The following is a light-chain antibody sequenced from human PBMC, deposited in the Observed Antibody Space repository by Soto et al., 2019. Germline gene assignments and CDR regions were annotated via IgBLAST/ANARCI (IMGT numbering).Light chain of an antibody. J-gene: IGKJ5*01. CDR1: QSVGRN. CDR2: GAS. Sequence: EIVITQSPATLSVFPGERATLSCKASQSVGRNLAWYQHKPGQTPRLLIYGASSRANGVPARFSGSGSETEFTLTISSLQSEDFASYYCQQYNNWHPYTFGQGTRLEIK. V-gene: IGKV3-15*01. CDR3: QQYNNWHPYT.